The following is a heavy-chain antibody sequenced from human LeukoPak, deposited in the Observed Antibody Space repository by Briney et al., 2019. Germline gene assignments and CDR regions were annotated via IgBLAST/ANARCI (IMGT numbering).Heavy chain of an antibody. Sequence: SVKVSCKASGFTFTSSAMQWVRQARGQRLEWIGWIVVGSGNTNYAQKFQERVTITRDMSTSTAYMELRSLRSDDTAVYYCARVSYDYVWGSYRHSDYWGQGTLVTVSS. J-gene: IGHJ4*02. V-gene: IGHV1-58*02. CDR1: GFTFTSSA. CDR3: ARVSYDYVWGSYRHSDY. CDR2: IVVGSGNT. D-gene: IGHD3-16*02.